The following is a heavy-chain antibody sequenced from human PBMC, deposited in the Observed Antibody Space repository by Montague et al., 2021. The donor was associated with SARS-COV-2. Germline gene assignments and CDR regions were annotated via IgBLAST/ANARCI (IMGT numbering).Heavy chain of an antibody. CDR2: IYYNGSS. Sequence: SETLSLTCTVSGVSLSGSSFYWGWLPHPPGKGRIWIVIIYYNGSSYYNLSLKIRVFLSVYTSKNQLSLRLSSVTAADTAVYYCASSSYSSRWYYSDYWGQGTLVAVSS. D-gene: IGHD6-13*01. J-gene: IGHJ4*02. V-gene: IGHV4-39*01. CDR3: ASSSYSSRWYYSDY. CDR1: GVSLSGSSFY.